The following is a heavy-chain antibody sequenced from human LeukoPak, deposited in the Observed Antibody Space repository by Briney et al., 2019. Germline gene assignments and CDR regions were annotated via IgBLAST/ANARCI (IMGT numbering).Heavy chain of an antibody. Sequence: GGSLRLSCAASGFTFSSFSINWGGQATVKGLEWFSSFSSSSSYIYYADSVKGRFTISRDNAKNSLYLQMNSLRAEDTAVYYCARAMLLWFGELSTFDYWGQGTLVTVSS. CDR1: GFTFSSFS. CDR2: FSSSSSYI. V-gene: IGHV3-21*01. D-gene: IGHD3-10*01. J-gene: IGHJ4*02. CDR3: ARAMLLWFGELSTFDY.